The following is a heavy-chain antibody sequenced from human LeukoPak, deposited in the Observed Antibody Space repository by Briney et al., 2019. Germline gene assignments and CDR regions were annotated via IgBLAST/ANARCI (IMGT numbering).Heavy chain of an antibody. CDR1: GFTFRSFA. V-gene: IGHV3-23*01. Sequence: GGSPRLSCAASGFTFRSFALSWVRQAPGKGLEWVSGMSGSGGSTYSADSVKGRFTISRDNSRNTLYLQMNTLRAEDTAVYYCAKDREYSYVYDAFDIWGQGTLVTVSS. CDR2: MSGSGGST. J-gene: IGHJ3*02. CDR3: AKDREYSYVYDAFDI. D-gene: IGHD3-16*01.